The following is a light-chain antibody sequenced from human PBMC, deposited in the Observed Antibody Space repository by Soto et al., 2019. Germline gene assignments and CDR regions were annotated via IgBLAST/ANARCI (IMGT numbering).Light chain of an antibody. CDR2: DAS. V-gene: IGKV3-11*01. Sequence: VLTQSPATLSLSPGDRATLSCRAGQNINNFIAWYQHKPGQAPRLLIYDASNRATGIPGSFSGSGSGTDFTLTITSLESEDFAVYYCQLRGIFGQGTKVDIK. J-gene: IGKJ1*01. CDR3: QLRGI. CDR1: QNINNF.